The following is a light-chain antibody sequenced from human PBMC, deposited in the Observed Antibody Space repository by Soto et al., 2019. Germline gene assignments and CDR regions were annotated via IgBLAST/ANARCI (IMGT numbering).Light chain of an antibody. CDR1: QNINTW. V-gene: IGKV1-5*03. Sequence: DIQMTQSPSILSASVGDSVTISCRPSQNINTWLAWYQQKPGKAPKLLIYKASNLEGGVPSRFSASGSGTEFTLTISSLHPDDFADYYCQQYNSYPFTFGPGTKVDIK. CDR3: QQYNSYPFT. J-gene: IGKJ3*01. CDR2: KAS.